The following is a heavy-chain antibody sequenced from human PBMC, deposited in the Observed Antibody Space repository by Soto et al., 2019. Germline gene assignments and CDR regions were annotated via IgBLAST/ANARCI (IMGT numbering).Heavy chain of an antibody. CDR2: IGRSGGST. D-gene: IGHD2-21*01. V-gene: IGHV3-23*01. Sequence: GGSLRLSCAASGFTFSSYVMNWVRQAPGKGLEWVSTIGRSGGSTYYADSVKGRFTISRDISKNTLYLQMNNLRPEDTAVYYCAKTSKLWREFDPWGQGTLVTVSS. CDR3: AKTSKLWREFDP. J-gene: IGHJ5*02. CDR1: GFTFSSYV.